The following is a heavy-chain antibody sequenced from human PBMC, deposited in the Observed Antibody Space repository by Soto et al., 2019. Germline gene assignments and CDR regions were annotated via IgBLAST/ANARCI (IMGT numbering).Heavy chain of an antibody. Sequence: QLQLQESGPGLVKPSETLSLTCTVSGGSISSSSYYWGWIRQPPGKGLEWIGSIYYSGSTYYNPSLKSRVTISVDTSKNQCSLKLSSGTAADTAVYYCARHPRGYCSSTSCYNFDYWGQGTLVTVSS. CDR3: ARHPRGYCSSTSCYNFDY. CDR1: GGSISSSSYY. J-gene: IGHJ4*02. D-gene: IGHD2-2*01. V-gene: IGHV4-39*01. CDR2: IYYSGST.